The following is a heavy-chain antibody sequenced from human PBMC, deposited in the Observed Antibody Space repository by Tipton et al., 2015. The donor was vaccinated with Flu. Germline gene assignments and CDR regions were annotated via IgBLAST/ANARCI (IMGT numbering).Heavy chain of an antibody. Sequence: TLSLTCIVSGDSIRSDYFWGWIRQPPGKGLEWIGQISRGGPTYYNSSLQSRATISVDSSRNRFSLKVRSVTAADTATYYCARRDYSNYVSQPKNWFDLWGQGILVTVSS. D-gene: IGHD4-11*01. V-gene: IGHV4-38-2*02. J-gene: IGHJ5*02. CDR3: ARRDYSNYVSQPKNWFDL. CDR1: GDSIRSDYF. CDR2: ISRGGPT.